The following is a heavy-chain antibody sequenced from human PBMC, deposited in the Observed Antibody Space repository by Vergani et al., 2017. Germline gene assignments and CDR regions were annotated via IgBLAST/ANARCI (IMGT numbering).Heavy chain of an antibody. Sequence: QVQLQESGPGLVKPSETLSLTCTVSGGSISSYYWSWIRQPPGKGLEWIGYIYYSGSTNYNPSLKSRVTISVDTSKNQFSLKLSSVTAADTAVYYCARLYVAGTLGVVDYWGQGTLVTVSS. D-gene: IGHD6-19*01. V-gene: IGHV4-59*01. CDR2: IYYSGST. J-gene: IGHJ4*02. CDR1: GGSISSYY. CDR3: ARLYVAGTLGVVDY.